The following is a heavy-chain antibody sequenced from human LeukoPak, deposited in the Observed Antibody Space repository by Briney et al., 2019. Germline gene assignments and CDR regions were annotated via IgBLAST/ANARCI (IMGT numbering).Heavy chain of an antibody. CDR1: GGSISSYY. CDR3: ARGRYDAALDY. Sequence: TSETLSLTCTVSGGSISSYYWRWIRQPAGKGLEWIGRIYTSGSTNYNPSLKSRVTMSVDTSKNQFSLKLSSVTAADTAVYYCARGRYDAALDYWGREPWSPSPQ. CDR2: IYTSGST. V-gene: IGHV4-4*07. D-gene: IGHD5-12*01. J-gene: IGHJ4*02.